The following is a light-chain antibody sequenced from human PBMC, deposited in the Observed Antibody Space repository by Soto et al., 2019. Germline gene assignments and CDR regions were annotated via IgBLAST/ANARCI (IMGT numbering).Light chain of an antibody. CDR2: GAS. Sequence: EIVLTQSPGTLSLSPGERASLSCRASHSISSSYLAWYQQKPGQAPRLLIYGASIKPAGIPARFTGSGSGTEFTLTITSLQPGDFATYYCQQTYTTPLTFGGGTKVDIK. CDR1: HSISSSY. CDR3: QQTYTTPLT. V-gene: IGKV3-20*01. J-gene: IGKJ4*01.